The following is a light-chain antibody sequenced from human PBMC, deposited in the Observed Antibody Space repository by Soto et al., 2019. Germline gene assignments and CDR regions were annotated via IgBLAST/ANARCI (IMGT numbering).Light chain of an antibody. CDR2: EVS. Sequence: QSALTQPPSVSGSPGQSVTISCTGTSSDIGSYNRVSWYQQPPGTAPKLMIYEVSNRPSGVPDRFSGSKSGNTASLTISGLQAEDEADYYCSSYTSNYTVVFGGGTKLTVL. V-gene: IGLV2-18*02. CDR1: SSDIGSYNR. J-gene: IGLJ2*01. CDR3: SSYTSNYTVV.